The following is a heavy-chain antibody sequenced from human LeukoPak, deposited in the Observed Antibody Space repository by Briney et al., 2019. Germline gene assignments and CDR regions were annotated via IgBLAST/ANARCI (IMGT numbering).Heavy chain of an antibody. CDR1: GGSISSGSYY. J-gene: IGHJ4*02. CDR3: ARGGLSGYDDY. Sequence: SQTLSLTCTVSGGSISSGSYYWSWIRQPAGKGLEWIGRIYTSGSTNYNPSLKSRVTISVDTSKNQFSLKLSSVTAADTAVYYCARGGLSGYDDYWGQGTLVTVSS. D-gene: IGHD5-12*01. V-gene: IGHV4-61*02. CDR2: IYTSGST.